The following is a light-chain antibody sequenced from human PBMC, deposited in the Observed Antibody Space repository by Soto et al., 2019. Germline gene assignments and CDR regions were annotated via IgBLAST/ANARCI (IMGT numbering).Light chain of an antibody. CDR3: QHYYSYSEA. V-gene: IGKV1-5*03. Sequence: DIQMTQYPSTLSGSVGDRVTISCRASQTISNWLDWYQQKPGKAPKLLIYKASTLKSGVPSRFSGSGSGTEFTLTISCLQPDDFATYYCQHYYSYSEALGQGTKVDI. CDR2: KAS. J-gene: IGKJ1*01. CDR1: QTISNW.